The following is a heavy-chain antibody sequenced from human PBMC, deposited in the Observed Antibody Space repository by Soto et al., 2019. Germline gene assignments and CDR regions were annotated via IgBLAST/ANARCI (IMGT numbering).Heavy chain of an antibody. CDR1: RWSLSSCKYF. CDR2: IYYSGST. V-gene: IGHV4-39*07. D-gene: IGHD5-18*01. CDR3: ARRYGSCSDY. Sequence: ISRWSLSSCKYFWGWIRQPPGKRLEWIGSIYYSGSTNYNPSLKSRVTISVDTSKNQFSLKLSSVTAADTAVHYCARRYGSCSDYWGQGTLVTVSS. J-gene: IGHJ4*02.